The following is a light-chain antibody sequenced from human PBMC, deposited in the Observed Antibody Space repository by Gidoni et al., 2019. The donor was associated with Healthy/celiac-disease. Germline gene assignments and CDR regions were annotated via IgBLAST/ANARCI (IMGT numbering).Light chain of an antibody. J-gene: IGKJ5*01. CDR2: DAS. V-gene: IGKV3-11*01. Sequence: EIVLTQSPATLSLSPGERATLSCRASQSVSSYLAWYQQKPGQAPRLLIDDASNRATGIPARFSGSGSGTDFTLTISSLEPEDFAVYYCQQRSNWPPSITFGQXTRLEIK. CDR1: QSVSSY. CDR3: QQRSNWPPSIT.